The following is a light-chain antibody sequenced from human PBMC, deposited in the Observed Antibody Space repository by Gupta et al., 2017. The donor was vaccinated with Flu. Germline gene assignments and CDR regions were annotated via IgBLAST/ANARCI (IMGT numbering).Light chain of an antibody. Sequence: QSLFTQPPSSPGTPGPKISIHCSGSSSDIGTNFVYWYQQLPAPATKLLIQRNNQRPSGVPELFSASKSCTSATLVIRGLRSEDDADYDCASWDECLGGLVVFGGGTKLTVL. CDR3: ASWDECLGGLVV. J-gene: IGLJ2*01. V-gene: IGLV1-47*01. CDR1: SSDIGTNF. CDR2: RNN.